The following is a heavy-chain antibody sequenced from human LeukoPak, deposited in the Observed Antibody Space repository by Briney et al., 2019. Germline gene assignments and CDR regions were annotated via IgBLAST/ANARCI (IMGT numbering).Heavy chain of an antibody. V-gene: IGHV3-23*01. J-gene: IGHJ5*01. Sequence: GGSLRLSCAASGFIFSSYPMSWVRQAPGKGLEWVSSTSGSDGLTYYADSVRGRFTISRDDSKNTLFLQMNSLRAEDTAVYYCATGYSDSLRSPLDSWGQGTLVTVSS. D-gene: IGHD3-22*01. CDR3: ATGYSDSLRSPLDS. CDR2: TSGSDGLT. CDR1: GFIFSSYP.